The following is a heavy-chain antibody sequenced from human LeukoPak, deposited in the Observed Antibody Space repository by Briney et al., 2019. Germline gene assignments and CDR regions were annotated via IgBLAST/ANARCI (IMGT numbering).Heavy chain of an antibody. CDR3: ASSLGYCSSTSCPGVGY. J-gene: IGHJ4*02. Sequence: GASVKVSCKASGYTFTSYGISWVRQAPGQGLEWMGWISAYNGNTNYAQKLQGRVTMTTDTSASTAYMELSSLRSEDTAVYYCASSLGYCSSTSCPGVGYWGQGTLVTVSS. D-gene: IGHD2-2*01. V-gene: IGHV1-18*01. CDR1: GYTFTSYG. CDR2: ISAYNGNT.